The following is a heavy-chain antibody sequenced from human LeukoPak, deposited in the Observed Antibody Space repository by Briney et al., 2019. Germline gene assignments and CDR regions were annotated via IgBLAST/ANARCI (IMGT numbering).Heavy chain of an antibody. D-gene: IGHD3/OR15-3a*01. CDR2: IYYTGNT. J-gene: IGHJ4*02. CDR1: GGSLSSTTYY. CDR3: ARQTGSGLFILP. V-gene: IGHV4-39*01. Sequence: SETLSLTCTVSGGSLSSTTYYWGWIRQPPGMGLEWIGSIYYTGNTYYNASLKSQVSISIDTSKNQFSLKLTSVTAADTAVYYCARQTGSGLFILPGGQGTLVTVSS.